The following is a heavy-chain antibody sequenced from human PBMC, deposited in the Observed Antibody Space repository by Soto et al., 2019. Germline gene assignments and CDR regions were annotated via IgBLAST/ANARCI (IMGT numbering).Heavy chain of an antibody. D-gene: IGHD1-26*01. CDR2: ISYDGSNK. V-gene: IGHV3-30*03. J-gene: IGHJ4*02. Sequence: QVQLVESGGGVVQPGRSLRLSSAASGFTFSHYGIHWVRQAPGKGLEWLAVISYDGSNKHYADSVKGRFTVSRDNSKNTLYLQMNSLRAEDTAVYFCARYSGKYQGPIDYWGLGTLVTVSS. CDR3: ARYSGKYQGPIDY. CDR1: GFTFSHYG.